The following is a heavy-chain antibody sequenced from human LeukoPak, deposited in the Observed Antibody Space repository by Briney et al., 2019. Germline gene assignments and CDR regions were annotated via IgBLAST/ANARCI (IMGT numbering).Heavy chain of an antibody. CDR3: AKDIGSDDFWSGYPDY. D-gene: IGHD3-3*01. CDR1: GFTFDDYA. V-gene: IGHV3-9*01. CDR2: ISWNSGSI. Sequence: GRSLRLSCAASGFTFDDYAMHWVRHAPGKGLEWVPGISWNSGSIGYADSVKGRFTISRDNAKNSLYLQMNSLRAEDTALYYCAKDIGSDDFWSGYPDYWGQGTLVTVSS. J-gene: IGHJ4*02.